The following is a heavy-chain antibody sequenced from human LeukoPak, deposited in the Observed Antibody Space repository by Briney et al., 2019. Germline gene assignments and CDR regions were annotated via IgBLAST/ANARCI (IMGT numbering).Heavy chain of an antibody. CDR2: MNPNSGNT. V-gene: IGHV1-8*01. CDR3: ARTVTMVRGVIPGY. Sequence: ASVKVSRKASGYTFTSYDSNWVRQATGQGLEWMGWMNPNSGNTGYAQKFQGRVTMTRNTSIRTAYMELSSLRSEDTAVYYCARTVTMVRGVIPGYWGQGTLVTVSS. CDR1: GYTFTSYD. J-gene: IGHJ4*02. D-gene: IGHD3-10*01.